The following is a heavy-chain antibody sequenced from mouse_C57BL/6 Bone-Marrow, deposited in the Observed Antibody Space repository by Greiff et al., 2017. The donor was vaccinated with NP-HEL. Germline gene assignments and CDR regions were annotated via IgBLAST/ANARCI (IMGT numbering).Heavy chain of an antibody. D-gene: IGHD2-4*01. CDR3: ARERIYYDYDGSWFAY. V-gene: IGHV5-4*01. CDR1: GFTFSSYA. Sequence: DVQLVESGGGLVKPGGSLKLSCAASGFTFSSYAMSWVRQTPGKRLEWVATISDGGSYTYYPDNVKGRVTITIDNATNNLYLQISQLKSADTAMYYCARERIYYDYDGSWFAYWGQGTPVTVSA. CDR2: ISDGGSYT. J-gene: IGHJ3*01.